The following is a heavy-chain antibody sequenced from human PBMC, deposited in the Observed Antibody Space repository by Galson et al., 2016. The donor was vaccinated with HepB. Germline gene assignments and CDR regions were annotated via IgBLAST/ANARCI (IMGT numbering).Heavy chain of an antibody. CDR2: MSYDGNIK. CDR1: GFTFSAYA. Sequence: SLRLSCAASGFTFSAYAMHWVRQAPGKGLEWLAVMSYDGNIKQYADSVKGRFTISRHNSKKTMYLQMNSLRGDDTAVYYCARTSYRECTGTRCVNFRYYYYYMDVWGKGTTVTVSS. CDR3: ARTSYRECTGTRCVNFRYYYYYMDV. J-gene: IGHJ6*03. V-gene: IGHV3-30-3*01. D-gene: IGHD2-2*01.